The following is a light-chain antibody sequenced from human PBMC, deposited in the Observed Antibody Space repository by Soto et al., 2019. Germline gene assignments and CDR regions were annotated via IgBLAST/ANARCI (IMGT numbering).Light chain of an antibody. CDR3: MQRIEFPWT. J-gene: IGKJ1*01. CDR2: TRS. CDR1: QSLLDSDDGKTY. V-gene: IGKV2-40*01. Sequence: DVVMTQTPLSLPVAPGEPASISCRSSQSLLDSDDGKTYLDWYLQKPGQSPRLLIYTRSYRASGVPDRFSGSGSRTDFTLKISRVEAEDVGVYYCMQRIEFPWTFGQGTRVELK.